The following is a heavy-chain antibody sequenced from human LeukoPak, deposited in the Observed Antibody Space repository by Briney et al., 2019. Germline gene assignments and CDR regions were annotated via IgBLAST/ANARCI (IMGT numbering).Heavy chain of an antibody. V-gene: IGHV4-31*03. Sequence: SQTLSLTCTVSGGSISSGGYYWSWIRQHPGKGLEWIGYIYYSGSPYFNPSLKRRVTISVDTSTNQFSLTLSSVTPADPGVYSCPRTYCGFYCYHYYCMDVWGKGTTVTASS. CDR2: IYYSGSP. J-gene: IGHJ6*04. CDR1: GGSISSGGYY. CDR3: PRTYCGFYCYHYYCMDV. D-gene: IGHD2-21*02.